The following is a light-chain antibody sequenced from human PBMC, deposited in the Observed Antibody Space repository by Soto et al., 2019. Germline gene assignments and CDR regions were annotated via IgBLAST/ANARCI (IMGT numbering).Light chain of an antibody. CDR3: RQSYSTPEFT. Sequence: DIQMTQSPSSLSASVGDRVTITCRASQSISSYLNWYQQRPGKAPKLLIHTASSLQRGVPSRFSGSGSGTDFTLTISSLQPEDFATYYCRQSYSTPEFTFGPGTRVD. V-gene: IGKV1-39*01. CDR1: QSISSY. J-gene: IGKJ3*01. CDR2: TAS.